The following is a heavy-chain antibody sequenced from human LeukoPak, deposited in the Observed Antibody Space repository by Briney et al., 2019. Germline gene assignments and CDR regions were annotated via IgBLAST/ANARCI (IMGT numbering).Heavy chain of an antibody. CDR1: GFTFDDYG. CDR3: ARGAFYSSGWYENY. Sequence: PGGSLRLSCAASGFTFDDYGMSWVRQAPGKGLEWVSGINWNSVTTNYADSVKGRFTISRDNAKNSLYLQMNSLRAEDTALYYCARGAFYSSGWYENYWGQGALVTVSS. J-gene: IGHJ4*02. CDR2: INWNSVTT. D-gene: IGHD6-19*01. V-gene: IGHV3-20*04.